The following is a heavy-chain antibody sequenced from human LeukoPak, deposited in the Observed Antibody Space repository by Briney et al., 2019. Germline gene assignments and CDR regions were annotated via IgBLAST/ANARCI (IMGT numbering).Heavy chain of an antibody. CDR1: GFSFSTYA. J-gene: IGHJ4*02. CDR2: ISSNGGNT. V-gene: IGHV3-64*01. CDR3: ARRDTSGYFSDY. Sequence: GGSRRLSCAASGFSFSTYAMSWVRQAPGKGLEYVAAISSNGGNTYYPNSMKGRFTISRDNSKSTLYLQMGSLRVEDMAVYYCARRDTSGYFSDYWGQGTLVTVSS. D-gene: IGHD6-19*01.